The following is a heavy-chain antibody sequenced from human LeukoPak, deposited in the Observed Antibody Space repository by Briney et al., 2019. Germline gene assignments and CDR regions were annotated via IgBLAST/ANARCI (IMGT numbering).Heavy chain of an antibody. CDR3: VKRLVGTKD. D-gene: IGHD1-26*01. CDR2: ISGSGYST. Sequence: TGGSLRLSCAASGFGFSSYWMSWVRQAPGKGLEWVSMISGSGYSTFYADSVKGRFTISRDNSKSTLYLQMNSLRAEDTAVYYCVKRLVGTKDWGQGTMVTVSS. J-gene: IGHJ3*01. CDR1: GFGFSSYW. V-gene: IGHV3-23*01.